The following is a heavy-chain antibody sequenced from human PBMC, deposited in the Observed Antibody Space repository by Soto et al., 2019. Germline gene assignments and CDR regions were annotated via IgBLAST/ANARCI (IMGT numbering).Heavy chain of an antibody. CDR1: GYSFTNYW. CDR2: IYPGDSDA. J-gene: IGHJ5*02. V-gene: IGHV5-51*01. CDR3: ARRVDTYSSTFDP. D-gene: IGHD6-13*01. Sequence: PGESLKISCKGSGYSFTNYWIAWVRQMPGKGLEWMGIIYPGDSDARYSPSFQGQVSISADKSISTAYLQWNSLKASDTAMYYCARRVDTYSSTFDPWGQGTLVTVSS.